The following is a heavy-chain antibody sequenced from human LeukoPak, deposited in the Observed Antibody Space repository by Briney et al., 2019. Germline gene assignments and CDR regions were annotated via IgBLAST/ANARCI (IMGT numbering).Heavy chain of an antibody. CDR1: GFTFSSYG. CDR3: AKTFFTSGSYSHFDY. Sequence: GPLRLSCAASGFTFSSYGMTWVRQSPGKGLEWVSAISGSGGSTYYADSVKGRFIITRDNSKNTVSLQMNSLRAEDSAIYYCAKTFFTSGSYSHFDYWGQGTRVTVSS. D-gene: IGHD3-10*01. CDR2: ISGSGGST. V-gene: IGHV3-23*01. J-gene: IGHJ4*02.